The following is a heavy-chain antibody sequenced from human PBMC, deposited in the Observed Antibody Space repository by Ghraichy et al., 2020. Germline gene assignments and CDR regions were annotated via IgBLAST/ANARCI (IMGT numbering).Heavy chain of an antibody. J-gene: IGHJ3*02. V-gene: IGHV1-46*01. D-gene: IGHD1-26*01. CDR3: ARDISRGIVGATQAFDI. CDR1: GYTFASYY. Sequence: ASVKVSCKASGYTFASYYLHWVRQAPGQGLEWMGIINPSGGITSHAQKFQGRVTMTRDTSTSTVYMELSSLRSEDTAVYYCARDISRGIVGATQAFDIWGQGTMVTVSS. CDR2: INPSGGIT.